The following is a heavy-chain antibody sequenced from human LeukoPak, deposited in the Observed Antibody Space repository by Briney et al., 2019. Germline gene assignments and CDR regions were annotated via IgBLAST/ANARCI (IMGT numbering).Heavy chain of an antibody. J-gene: IGHJ6*02. CDR3: ATIYGSGSYYYYGMDV. CDR1: GYTLTELS. Sequence: ASVKVSCKVSGYTLTELSMHWVRQAPGKGLEWMGGFDPEDGETIYAQKFQGRVTMTEDTSTDTAYMELSSLRSEDTAVYYCATIYGSGSYYYYGMDVWGQGTTVTVSS. CDR2: FDPEDGET. V-gene: IGHV1-24*01. D-gene: IGHD3-10*01.